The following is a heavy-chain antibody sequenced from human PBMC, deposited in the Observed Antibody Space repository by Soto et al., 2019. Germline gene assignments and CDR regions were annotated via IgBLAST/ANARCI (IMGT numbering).Heavy chain of an antibody. D-gene: IGHD6-19*01. Sequence: PGGSLRLSCTASGFTFGDYAMSWVRQAPGKGLEWVGFIRSKAYGGTTEYAASVKGRFTISRDDSKSIAYLQMNSLKTEDTAVYYCTREVSSGWLSMLFDYWGQGTLVTVSS. V-gene: IGHV3-49*04. J-gene: IGHJ4*02. CDR2: IRSKAYGGTT. CDR3: TREVSSGWLSMLFDY. CDR1: GFTFGDYA.